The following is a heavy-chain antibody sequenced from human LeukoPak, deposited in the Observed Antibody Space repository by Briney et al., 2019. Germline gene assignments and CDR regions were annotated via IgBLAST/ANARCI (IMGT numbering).Heavy chain of an antibody. CDR1: GGSISSYY. Sequence: SETLSLTCTVSGGSISSYYGSWVRQPAGKGLEWLGRIYISGSTDYNPSLKSRVTISVDTSKNQISLKLTSVTAADTAVYYCARGAIPVALHWFDPWGQGILVTVSS. V-gene: IGHV4-4*07. CDR3: ARGAIPVALHWFDP. CDR2: IYISGST. D-gene: IGHD2-21*01. J-gene: IGHJ5*02.